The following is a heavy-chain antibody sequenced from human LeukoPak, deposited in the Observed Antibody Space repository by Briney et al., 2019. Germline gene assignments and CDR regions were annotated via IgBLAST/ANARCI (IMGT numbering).Heavy chain of an antibody. CDR2: ISYDGSNK. CDR3: ASLLYDSSGYYPDY. V-gene: IGHV3-30*03. Sequence: PGGSLRLSCAASGFTFSNAWMSWVRQAPGKGLEWVAVISYDGSNKYYADSVKGRFTISRDNSKNTLYLQMNSLRAEDTAVYYCASLLYDSSGYYPDYWGQGTLVTVSS. D-gene: IGHD3-22*01. J-gene: IGHJ4*02. CDR1: GFTFSNAW.